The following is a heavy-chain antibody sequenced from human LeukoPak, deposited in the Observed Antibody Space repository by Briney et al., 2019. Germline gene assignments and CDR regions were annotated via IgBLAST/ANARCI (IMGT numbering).Heavy chain of an antibody. J-gene: IGHJ4*02. CDR3: AREPGYCCGGSCLYFDY. Sequence: ASVKVSCKASGYTFTGYYMHWVRQAPGQGLEWMGWINPNSGGTNYAQKFQGRVTMTRDTSISTAYMELSRLRSDDTAVYCCAREPGYCCGGSCLYFDYWGQGTLVTVSS. CDR1: GYTFTGYY. D-gene: IGHD2-15*01. V-gene: IGHV1-2*02. CDR2: INPNSGGT.